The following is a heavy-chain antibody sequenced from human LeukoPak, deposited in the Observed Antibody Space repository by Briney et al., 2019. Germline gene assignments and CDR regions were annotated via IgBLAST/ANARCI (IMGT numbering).Heavy chain of an antibody. CDR1: GFTFSSYS. CDR3: ARDGDYGGGGY. Sequence: PGGSLRLSCAASGFTFSSYSMNWVRQAPGKGLEWVSYISSSSSTLYYADSVKGRFTISRDNAKNSLYLQMNSLRAEDTAVYYCARDGDYGGGGYWGQGTLVTVSS. J-gene: IGHJ4*02. D-gene: IGHD4-17*01. V-gene: IGHV3-48*01. CDR2: ISSSSSTL.